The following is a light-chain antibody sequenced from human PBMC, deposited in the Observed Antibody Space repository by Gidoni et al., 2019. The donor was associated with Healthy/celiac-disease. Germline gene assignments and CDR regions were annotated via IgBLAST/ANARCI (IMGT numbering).Light chain of an antibody. CDR2: QDS. V-gene: IGLV3-1*01. CDR3: HAWDSSTVV. Sequence: SYELTQPPSVSSSPRQTASITCSGDKLVDKYACWYQQKTGQSPVLVIYQDSKRPSGIPERFSGSNSGNTATLTISGPQAMDEADYYCHAWDSSTVVFGGGTKLTVL. J-gene: IGLJ2*01. CDR1: KLVDKY.